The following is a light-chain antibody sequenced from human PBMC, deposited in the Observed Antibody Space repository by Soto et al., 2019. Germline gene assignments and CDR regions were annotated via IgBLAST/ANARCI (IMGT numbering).Light chain of an antibody. V-gene: IGLV1-36*01. CDR3: AVWDASLNGYV. J-gene: IGLJ1*01. CDR1: SSNIGNNA. CDR2: FDD. Sequence: QSVLTQPPSVSEAPRQRVTISCSGSSSNIGNNAVHWYQQLPGKAPKLLIYFDDLLPSGVSKRFSGFKTGTLASLAISGLQSDDEAFYYCAVWDASLNGYVFGPGTKLTVL.